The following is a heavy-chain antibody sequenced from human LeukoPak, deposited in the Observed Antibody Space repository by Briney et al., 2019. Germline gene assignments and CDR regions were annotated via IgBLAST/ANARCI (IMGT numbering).Heavy chain of an antibody. CDR1: GFTFSSYG. D-gene: IGHD4-11*01. CDR3: ARGPYSISN. CDR2: IGGGGSST. V-gene: IGHV3-23*01. Sequence: GGSLRLSCAASGFTFSSYGMSWVRQAPGKGLEWVSGIGGGGSSTYYADSVKGRFTISRDNSKNMLYLQMNSLRAEDTALYYCARGPYSISNWGQGTLVTVSS. J-gene: IGHJ4*02.